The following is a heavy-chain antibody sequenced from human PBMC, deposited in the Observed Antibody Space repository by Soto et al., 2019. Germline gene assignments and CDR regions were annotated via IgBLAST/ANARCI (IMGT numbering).Heavy chain of an antibody. CDR3: ARRYGDCFDF. V-gene: IGHV4-59*08. Sequence: SETLSLKCPVWGGSISSYQWCVIRQPPGKGLEWIGCIYYSGSTNYNPSLKSRVTISVDTSKNQFSLKLSSVTAADTAVYYCARRYGDCFDFWCQGTLVTVSS. CDR1: GGSISSYQ. J-gene: IGHJ4*02. D-gene: IGHD4-17*01. CDR2: IYYSGST.